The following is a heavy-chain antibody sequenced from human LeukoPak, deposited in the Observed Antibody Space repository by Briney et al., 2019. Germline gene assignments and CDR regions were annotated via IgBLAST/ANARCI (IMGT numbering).Heavy chain of an antibody. CDR2: IYHSGST. CDR3: AREPSSYYYDSSGYSFFDY. J-gene: IGHJ4*02. CDR1: GGSISSGGYS. V-gene: IGHV4-30-2*01. D-gene: IGHD3-22*01. Sequence: SQTLSLTCAVSGGSISSGGYSWSWIRQPPGKGLEWIGYIYHSGSTYYNPSLKSRVTISVDRSKNQFSLKLSSVTAADTAVYYCAREPSSYYYDSSGYSFFDYWGQGTLVTVSS.